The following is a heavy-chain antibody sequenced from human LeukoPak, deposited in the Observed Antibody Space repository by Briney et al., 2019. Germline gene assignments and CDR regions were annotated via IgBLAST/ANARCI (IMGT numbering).Heavy chain of an antibody. D-gene: IGHD2-2*01. Sequence: GESLKISCKGSGYRFTSYWIGWVRQMPGKGLEWMGIINPGDSDTRYSPSFQGQVTISADKSICTAYLQWSSLKASDTAMYYCARHPDCTRTSCYVDYYGMDVWGQGTTVTVSS. J-gene: IGHJ6*02. V-gene: IGHV5-51*01. CDR1: GYRFTSYW. CDR2: INPGDSDT. CDR3: ARHPDCTRTSCYVDYYGMDV.